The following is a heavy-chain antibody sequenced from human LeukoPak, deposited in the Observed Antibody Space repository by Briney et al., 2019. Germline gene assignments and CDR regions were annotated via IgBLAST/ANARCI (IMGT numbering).Heavy chain of an antibody. J-gene: IGHJ4*02. V-gene: IGHV4-39*01. D-gene: IGHD2-15*01. CDR2: TYYSGST. CDR3: ARHENCSGGSCYSTPFDY. CDR1: GGSISSSSYY. Sequence: SETLSLTCTVSGGSISSSSYYWGWIRQPPGKGLEWIGSTYYSGSTYYNPSLKSRVTISVDTSKNQFSLKLSSVTAADTAVYYCARHENCSGGSCYSTPFDYWGQGTLVTVSS.